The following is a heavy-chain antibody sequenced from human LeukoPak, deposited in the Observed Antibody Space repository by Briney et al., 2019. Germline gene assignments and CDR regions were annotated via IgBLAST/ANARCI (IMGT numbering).Heavy chain of an antibody. Sequence: GASVKVSCKASGGTFSSYAISWVRQAPGQGLEWMGGIIPIFGTANYAQKFQGRVTITTDESTSTAYMELSSLRSEDTAVYYCAKNTGDGYDNWFDPWGQGTLVTVSS. D-gene: IGHD3-3*01. CDR1: GGTFSSYA. J-gene: IGHJ5*02. V-gene: IGHV1-69*05. CDR2: IIPIFGTA. CDR3: AKNTGDGYDNWFDP.